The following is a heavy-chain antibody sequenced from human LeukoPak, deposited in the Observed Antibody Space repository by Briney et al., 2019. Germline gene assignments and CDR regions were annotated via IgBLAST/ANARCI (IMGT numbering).Heavy chain of an antibody. CDR1: GGSISSSSYY. D-gene: IGHD3-16*02. CDR3: ARGPSYDYIWGSYRQNYFDY. J-gene: IGHJ4*02. Sequence: PSETLSLTCTVSGGSISSSSYYWGWIRQPPGKGLEWIGGIDYSGSTYYNPSLKSRVTISVDTSKNQFSLKLSSVTAADTAVYYCARGPSYDYIWGSYRQNYFDYWGQGTLVTVSS. V-gene: IGHV4-39*01. CDR2: IDYSGST.